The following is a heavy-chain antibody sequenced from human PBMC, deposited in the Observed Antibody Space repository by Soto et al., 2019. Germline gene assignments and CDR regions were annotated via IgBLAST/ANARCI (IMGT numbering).Heavy chain of an antibody. CDR2: ISAYNGNT. J-gene: IGHJ6*02. V-gene: IGHV1-18*01. D-gene: IGHD3-10*01. CDR3: ARDRGGIWLGEFLHGMDV. Sequence: QVQLVQSGVELKKPGASVKVSCKASGYTFTTFGISWVRQAPGQGLEWMGWISAYNGNTNYAQILQGRVTMTTDTPTKPAYMELSSLRSDDPAVYYCARDRGGIWLGEFLHGMDVWGQGTTVTVSS. CDR1: GYTFTTFG.